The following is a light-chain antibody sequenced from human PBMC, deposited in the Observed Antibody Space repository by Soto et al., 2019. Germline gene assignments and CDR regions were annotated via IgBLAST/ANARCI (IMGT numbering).Light chain of an antibody. CDR2: DAS. V-gene: IGKV3-11*01. CDR1: QSVSSY. CDR3: QQYYSSPPEPST. Sequence: EIVLTQSPATLSLSPGERATLSCRASQSVSSYLAWYQQKPGQAPRLLIYDASNRATGIPARFSGSGSGTDFTLTISSLQPEDVAVYYCQQYYSSPPEPSTFGQGTKLEI. J-gene: IGKJ2*01.